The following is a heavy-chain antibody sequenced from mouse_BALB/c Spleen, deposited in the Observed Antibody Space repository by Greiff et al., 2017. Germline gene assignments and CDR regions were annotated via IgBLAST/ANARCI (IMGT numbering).Heavy chain of an antibody. CDR2: IDPANGNT. V-gene: IGHV14-3*02. CDR1: GFNIKDTY. Sequence: EVQLQQSGAELVKPGASVKLSCTASGFNIKDTYMHWVKQRPEQGLEWIGRIDPANGNTKYDPKFQGKATITADTSSNTAYLQLSSLTSEDTAVYYCARSAYYGSSYGNFDYWGQGTTLTVSS. D-gene: IGHD1-1*01. CDR3: ARSAYYGSSYGNFDY. J-gene: IGHJ2*01.